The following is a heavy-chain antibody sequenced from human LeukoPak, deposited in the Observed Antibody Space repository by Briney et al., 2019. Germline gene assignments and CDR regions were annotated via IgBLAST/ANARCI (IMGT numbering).Heavy chain of an antibody. CDR3: ASHSGGYAY. D-gene: IGHD5-12*01. V-gene: IGHV4-59*12. J-gene: IGHJ4*02. Sequence: SETLSLTCTVSGGSISSYYWSWIRQPPGKGLEWIGYIYYSGSTNYNPSLKSRVTISVDTSKNQFSLKLTSVTAADTAVYYCASHSGGYAYWGQGSLVTVSS. CDR2: IYYSGST. CDR1: GGSISSYY.